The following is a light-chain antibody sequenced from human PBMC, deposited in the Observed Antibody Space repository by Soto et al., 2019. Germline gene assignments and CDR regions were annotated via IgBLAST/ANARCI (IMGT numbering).Light chain of an antibody. CDR3: MQALHSLT. V-gene: IGKV2-28*01. Sequence: DIVMTHSPLSLTVTPGDPASISCMASQSLLHSNGYNYLDWYLQKPGQSPQLLISLGSNRASGVPDRFSGSGSGTDFTLKISRVEAADVGVYYCMQALHSLTFGQGTPLEI. CDR2: LGS. CDR1: QSLLHSNGYNY. J-gene: IGKJ5*01.